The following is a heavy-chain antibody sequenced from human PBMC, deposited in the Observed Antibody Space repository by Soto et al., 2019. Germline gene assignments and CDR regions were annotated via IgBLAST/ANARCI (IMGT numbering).Heavy chain of an antibody. V-gene: IGHV3-21*06. CDR2: ISSHGRDI. Sequence: GGSLSLSCEASGFTFTSDSMTWVRPAPGKGLEWVSSISSHGRDIFYADSVKGRFTISRDNAKDSPHLQMNSLTGEDSAVYYCARGAALAGKLDLWGQGTLVTVSS. J-gene: IGHJ4*02. D-gene: IGHD6-19*01. CDR3: ARGAALAGKLDL. CDR1: GFTFTSDS.